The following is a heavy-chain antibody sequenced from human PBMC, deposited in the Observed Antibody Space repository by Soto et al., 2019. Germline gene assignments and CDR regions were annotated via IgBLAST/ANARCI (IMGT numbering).Heavy chain of an antibody. CDR1: GFTFGGYA. J-gene: IGHJ5*02. Sequence: GGSLSLSCAASGFTFGGYAGSWVRQAPGKGLEWVSAISGSGGSTYYADSVKGRFTISRDNSKNTLYLQMNSLRAEDTAVYYCAKDSTYDILTGYYKSWGQGTLVTVSS. V-gene: IGHV3-23*01. CDR3: AKDSTYDILTGYYKS. CDR2: ISGSGGST. D-gene: IGHD3-9*01.